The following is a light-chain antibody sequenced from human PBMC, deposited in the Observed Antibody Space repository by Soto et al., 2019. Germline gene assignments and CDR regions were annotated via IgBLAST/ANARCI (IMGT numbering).Light chain of an antibody. CDR1: QNLLHSNGYNY. V-gene: IGKV2-28*01. Sequence: EIVLTQSPLSLPVTPGEPASISCRSSQNLLHSNGYNYLNWYLQKPGQSPQLLIYLGSNRASGVPDRFSGSGSGTDFTLTINRVEPEDVRTYFCAQGIATPFTFGGGTKVDIK. CDR3: AQGIATPFT. J-gene: IGKJ4*01. CDR2: LGS.